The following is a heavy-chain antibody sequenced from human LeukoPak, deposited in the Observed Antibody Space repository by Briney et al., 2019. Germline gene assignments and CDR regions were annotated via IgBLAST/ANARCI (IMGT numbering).Heavy chain of an antibody. V-gene: IGHV4-38-2*02. CDR1: GGSISSYY. J-gene: IGHJ5*02. CDR2: IYRSGST. Sequence: PSETLSFTCTVSGGSISSYYWSWIRQPPGKGLEWIGSIYRSGSTYYNPSLKSRVTISVDTSKNQFSLKLSSVTAADTAVYYCARGPSITMIVVVIKSVHWFDPWGQGTLVTVSS. CDR3: ARGPSITMIVVVIKSVHWFDP. D-gene: IGHD3-22*01.